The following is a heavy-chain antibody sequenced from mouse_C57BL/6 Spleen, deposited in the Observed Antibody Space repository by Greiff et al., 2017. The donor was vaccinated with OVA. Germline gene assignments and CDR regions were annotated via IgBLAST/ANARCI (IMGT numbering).Heavy chain of an antibody. D-gene: IGHD2-3*01. CDR1: GYAFSSYW. Sequence: VQLVESGAELVKPGASVKISCKASGYAFSSYWMNWVKQRPGKGLEWIGQIYPGDGDTNYNGKFKGKATLTADKSSSTAYMQLSSLTSEDSAVYFCARYDDGYYAYFDYWGQGTTLTVSS. CDR2: IYPGDGDT. J-gene: IGHJ2*01. V-gene: IGHV1-80*01. CDR3: ARYDDGYYAYFDY.